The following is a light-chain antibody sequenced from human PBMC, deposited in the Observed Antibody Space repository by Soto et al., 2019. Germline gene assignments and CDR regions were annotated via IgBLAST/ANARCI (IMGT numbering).Light chain of an antibody. J-gene: IGKJ4*01. Sequence: EIVLTQSAGTLSLSPGERATLSCRASQSVSSSYLAWYQQKPGQAPRLLIYGASSRPTGIPDRFSGSGSGKDFTLTISRLEPEDFAVYYCQQYGSSPPLTFGGGTKVDIK. CDR1: QSVSSSY. CDR3: QQYGSSPPLT. CDR2: GAS. V-gene: IGKV3-20*01.